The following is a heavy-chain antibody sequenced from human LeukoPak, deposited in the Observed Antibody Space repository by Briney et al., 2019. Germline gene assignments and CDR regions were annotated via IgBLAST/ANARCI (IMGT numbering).Heavy chain of an antibody. Sequence: GGSLRLSCAASGFTFSAYSMSWVRQAPGKGLEWVANIKQDGSEKYYVGSVEGRFTISRDNAKNSLYLQMNSLRAEDTAVYYCARDPGPRVPPGSYSDYWGQGTLVTVSS. V-gene: IGHV3-7*01. CDR2: IKQDGSEK. D-gene: IGHD1-26*01. CDR3: ARDPGPRVPPGSYSDY. J-gene: IGHJ4*02. CDR1: GFTFSAYS.